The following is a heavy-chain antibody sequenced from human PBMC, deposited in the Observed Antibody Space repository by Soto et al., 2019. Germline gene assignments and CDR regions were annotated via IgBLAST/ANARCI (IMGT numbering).Heavy chain of an antibody. D-gene: IGHD2-15*01. CDR1: GYTFTSYY. CDR3: ATELGYCSGGSCYPSWFEP. CDR2: IDPSDGST. V-gene: IGHV1-46*01. Sequence: ASVKVSCKASGYTFTSYYMHWVRQAPGQGLEWMGRIDPSDGSTSYAQKFQGRVTMTEDTSTDTAYMELSSLRSEDTAVYYCATELGYCSGGSCYPSWFEPWGQGTLVTVSS. J-gene: IGHJ5*02.